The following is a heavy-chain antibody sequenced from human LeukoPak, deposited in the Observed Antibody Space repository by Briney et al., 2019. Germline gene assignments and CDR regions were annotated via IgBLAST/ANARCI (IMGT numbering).Heavy chain of an antibody. Sequence: ASVKVSCKASGYTFSTYGISWVRQAPGQGLEWMGWISAYNGNTNYAQKLQGRVTMTTDTSTSTAYMELRSLRSDDTAVYYCARSSSGWYELALFDYWGQGTLVTVSS. J-gene: IGHJ4*02. CDR3: ARSSSGWYELALFDY. CDR1: GYTFSTYG. D-gene: IGHD6-19*01. CDR2: ISAYNGNT. V-gene: IGHV1-18*01.